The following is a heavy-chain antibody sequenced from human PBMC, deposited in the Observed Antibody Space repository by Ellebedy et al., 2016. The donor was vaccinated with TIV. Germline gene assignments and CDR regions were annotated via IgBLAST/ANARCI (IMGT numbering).Heavy chain of an antibody. CDR2: IKSKTDGGTT. D-gene: IGHD2-21*01. CDR1: EFTFSNAW. Sequence: GESLKISXAASEFTFSNAWMSWVRQAPGKGLEWVGRIKSKTDGGTTDYAAPVKGRFTISRDDSKNTLYLQMNSLKTEDTAVYYCTTDLVECWGQGTLVTVSS. V-gene: IGHV3-15*01. J-gene: IGHJ4*02. CDR3: TTDLVEC.